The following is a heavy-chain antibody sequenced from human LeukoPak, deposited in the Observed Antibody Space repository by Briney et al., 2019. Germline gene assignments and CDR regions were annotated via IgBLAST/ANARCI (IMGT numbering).Heavy chain of an antibody. D-gene: IGHD2-2*01. J-gene: IGHJ4*02. V-gene: IGHV3-23*01. CDR1: GFIFSDYA. CDR3: AKERLRYQLLWYY. Sequence: GGSPRLSCVASGFIFSDYAMGWVRQAPGKRLEWVSGISDGGVRTYYADSVKGRFTISRDNSKNTLFLHMDSLRVEDTAVYYCAKERLRYQLLWYYWGQGTLVTVSS. CDR2: ISDGGVRT.